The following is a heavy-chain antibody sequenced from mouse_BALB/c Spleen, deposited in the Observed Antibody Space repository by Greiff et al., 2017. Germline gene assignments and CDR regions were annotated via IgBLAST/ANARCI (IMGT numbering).Heavy chain of an antibody. CDR3: ARLGYEYEGRFAY. CDR1: GFTFSSYG. Sequence: EVKLVESGGDLVKPGGSLKLSCAASGFTFSSYGMSWVRQTPDKRLGWVATISSGGSYTYYPDSVKGRFTISRDNAKNTLYLQMSSLKSEDTAMYFCARLGYEYEGRFAYRGQGTLVTVSA. CDR2: ISSGGSYT. V-gene: IGHV5-6*02. D-gene: IGHD2-4*01. J-gene: IGHJ3*01.